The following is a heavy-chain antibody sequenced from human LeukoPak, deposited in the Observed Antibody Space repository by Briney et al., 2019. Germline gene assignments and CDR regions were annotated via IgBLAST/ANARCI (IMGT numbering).Heavy chain of an antibody. D-gene: IGHD6-6*01. CDR2: IWYDGSNK. CDR3: AKGTYSSSSSWFDP. J-gene: IGHJ5*02. CDR1: GFTFSSYG. V-gene: IGHV3-33*06. Sequence: GGSLRLSCAASGFTFSSYGMHWVRQAPGKGLEWVAVIWYDGSNKYYADSVEGRFTISRDNSKNTLYLQMNSLRAEDTAVYYCAKGTYSSSSSWFDPWGQGTLVTVSS.